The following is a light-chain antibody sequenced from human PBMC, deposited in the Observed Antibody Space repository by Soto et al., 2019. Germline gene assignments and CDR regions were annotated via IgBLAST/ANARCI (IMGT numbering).Light chain of an antibody. Sequence: IVLTQSPGTLSLSPGEGATLSCRSSQNVDSNYLAWYQQKPGQAPRLLIYDASNRATGIPARFSGSGSGTDFTLTISSLVPEDFAVYYCQQRSNWPLTFGQGTRLEIK. V-gene: IGKV3-11*01. J-gene: IGKJ5*01. CDR1: QNVDSNY. CDR2: DAS. CDR3: QQRSNWPLT.